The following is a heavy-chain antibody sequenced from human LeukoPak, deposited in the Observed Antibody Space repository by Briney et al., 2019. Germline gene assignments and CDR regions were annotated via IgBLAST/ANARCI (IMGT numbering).Heavy chain of an antibody. CDR1: GYTFPSHG. CDR2: ISAYNGNT. CDR3: ARVIAAAGQLDAFDI. V-gene: IGHV1-18*01. Sequence: ASVTVSCKASGYTFPSHGNRRVRQDPGPTLEWLGWISAYNGNTNYAQKLQGRVTMTTDTSTSTAYMELRSLRSDDTAVYYCARVIAAAGQLDAFDIWGQGTMVTVSS. D-gene: IGHD6-13*01. J-gene: IGHJ3*02.